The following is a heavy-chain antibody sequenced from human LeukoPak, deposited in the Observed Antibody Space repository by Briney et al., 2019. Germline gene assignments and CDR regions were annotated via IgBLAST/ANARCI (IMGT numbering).Heavy chain of an antibody. D-gene: IGHD6-19*01. CDR2: INPNSGGA. CDR1: GYTFTSYG. J-gene: IGHJ4*02. Sequence: GASVKVSCKASGYTFTSYGISWVRQAPGQGLDWMGWINPNSGGAHYAQKFQGRVSMTRDTSISTIYIELSRLTSGDTAVYYCARQASGGWYYDYWGQGTLVTVSS. V-gene: IGHV1-2*02. CDR3: ARQASGGWYYDY.